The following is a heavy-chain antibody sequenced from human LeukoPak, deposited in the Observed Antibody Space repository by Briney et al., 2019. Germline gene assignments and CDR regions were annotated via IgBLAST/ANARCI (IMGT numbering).Heavy chain of an antibody. J-gene: IGHJ3*02. CDR1: GGTFSSYA. CDR2: IIPIFGTA. V-gene: IGHV1-69*05. Sequence: SVKVSCKASGGTFSSYAISWVRQAPGQGLEWMGGIIPIFGTANYAQKFQGRVTITTDESTSTAYVELSSLRSEDTAVYYCARGGYCSSTSCYAPRAFDIWGQGTMVTVSS. CDR3: ARGGYCSSTSCYAPRAFDI. D-gene: IGHD2-2*01.